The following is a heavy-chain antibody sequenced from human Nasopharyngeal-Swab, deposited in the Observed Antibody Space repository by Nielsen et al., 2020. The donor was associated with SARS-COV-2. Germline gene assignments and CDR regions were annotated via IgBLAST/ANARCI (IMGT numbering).Heavy chain of an antibody. CDR2: IYYSGST. J-gene: IGHJ3*02. D-gene: IGHD5-24*01. CDR1: ACSLRRSCYY. Sequence: SRARTVFACSLRRSCYYRGWLRQPPGKGLERIGRIYYSGSTYYNPSLKSRVTISVDTSKNQFSLKLSSVTAADTAVYYCARHLRRWLQLRPDAFDIWGQGTMVTVSS. V-gene: IGHV4-39*01. CDR3: ARHLRRWLQLRPDAFDI.